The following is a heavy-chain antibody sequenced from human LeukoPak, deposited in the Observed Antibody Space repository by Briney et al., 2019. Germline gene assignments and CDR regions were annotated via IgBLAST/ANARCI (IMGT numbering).Heavy chain of an antibody. CDR3: ARGGITMIVVAYL. CDR1: GFTFSSYA. J-gene: IGHJ5*02. Sequence: GGSLRLSCAASGFTFSSYAMRWVRQAPGKGLEWVAVISYDGSNKYYADSVKGRFTISRDNSKNTLYLQMNSLRAEDTAVYYCARGGITMIVVAYLWGQGTLVTVSS. D-gene: IGHD3-22*01. CDR2: ISYDGSNK. V-gene: IGHV3-30-3*01.